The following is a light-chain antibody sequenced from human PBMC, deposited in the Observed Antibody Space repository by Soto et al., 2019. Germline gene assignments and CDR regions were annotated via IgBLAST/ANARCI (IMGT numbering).Light chain of an antibody. J-gene: IGLJ2*01. V-gene: IGLV1-47*01. CDR3: AALDASLSGLV. Sequence: QSVLTQPPSASGTPGQRFTISCSGSSYHIGSNYVYWYHQLPGTAPKLVIYRNNQRPSGVPDRISGSKSGTSAALAISGRRSEDEADYYCAALDASLSGLVFGRGTKLTVL. CDR1: SYHIGSNY. CDR2: RNN.